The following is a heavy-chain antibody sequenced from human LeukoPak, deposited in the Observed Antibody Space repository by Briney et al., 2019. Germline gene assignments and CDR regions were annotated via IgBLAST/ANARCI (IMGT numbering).Heavy chain of an antibody. CDR2: ISAYNGNT. Sequence: ASVKVSCKASGYTFTSYGISWVRQAPGQGLEWMGWISAYNGNTNYAQKLQGRVTMTTDTSTSTAYMELRSLRSDDTAVYYCARYYYDSSGYYNYYYYHMDVWGKGTTVTVSS. CDR1: GYTFTSYG. V-gene: IGHV1-18*01. D-gene: IGHD3-22*01. CDR3: ARYYYDSSGYYNYYYYHMDV. J-gene: IGHJ6*03.